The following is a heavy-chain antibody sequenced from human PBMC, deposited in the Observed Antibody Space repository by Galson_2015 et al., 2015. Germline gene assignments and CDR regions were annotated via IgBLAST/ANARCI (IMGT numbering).Heavy chain of an antibody. J-gene: IGHJ6*03. D-gene: IGHD2-21*01. CDR3: ARDEVNGANYYYYYMDV. CDR2: ISSSSSYI. CDR1: GFTFSSYS. Sequence: SLRLSCAASGFTFSSYSMNWVRQAPGKGLEWVSSISSSSSYIYYADSVKGRFTISRDNAKNSLYLQMSSLRAEDTAVYYCARDEVNGANYYYYYMDVWGKGTTVTVSS. V-gene: IGHV3-21*01.